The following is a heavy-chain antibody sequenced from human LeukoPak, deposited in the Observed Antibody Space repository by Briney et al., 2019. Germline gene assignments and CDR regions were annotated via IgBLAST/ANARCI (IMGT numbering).Heavy chain of an antibody. CDR2: ISDSGGAT. CDR1: GFSFRNYA. CDR3: AKSIVSRITIFGVVIANFDY. J-gene: IGHJ4*02. V-gene: IGHV3-23*01. D-gene: IGHD3-3*01. Sequence: GGSLRLSCAASGFSFRNYAMSWVRQAPGKGLEWVSSISDSGGATYYADSVKGRFTISRDNSKNTLYLQMNSLRAEDTAVYYCAKSIVSRITIFGVVIANFDYWGQGTLVTVSS.